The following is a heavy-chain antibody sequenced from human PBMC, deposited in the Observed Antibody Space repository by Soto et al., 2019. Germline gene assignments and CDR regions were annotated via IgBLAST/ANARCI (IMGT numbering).Heavy chain of an antibody. CDR2: IKQDGSEK. D-gene: IGHD6-13*01. CDR3: ARDQGESSSWYVLGRFLDY. V-gene: IGHV3-7*01. J-gene: IGHJ4*02. Sequence: GGSLRLSCAASGFTFSSYWMSWVRQAPGKGLEWVANIKQDGSEKYYVDSVKGRFTISRDNAKNSLYLQMNSLRAEDTAVYYCARDQGESSSWYVLGRFLDYWGQGTLVTVSS. CDR1: GFTFSSYW.